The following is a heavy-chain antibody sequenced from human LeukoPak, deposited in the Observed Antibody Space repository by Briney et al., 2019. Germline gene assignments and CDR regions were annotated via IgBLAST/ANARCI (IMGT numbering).Heavy chain of an antibody. V-gene: IGHV3-74*01. CDR3: ARAYDFWIPNYYYGMDV. CDR1: GFTFSSYW. Sequence: GGSLRLSCAASGFTFSSYWMHWVRQAPGKGLVWVSRINSDGSSTSYADSVKGRFTTSRDNAKNTLYLQMNSPRAEDTAVYYCARAYDFWIPNYYYGMDVWGQGTTVTVSS. CDR2: INSDGSST. D-gene: IGHD3-3*01. J-gene: IGHJ6*02.